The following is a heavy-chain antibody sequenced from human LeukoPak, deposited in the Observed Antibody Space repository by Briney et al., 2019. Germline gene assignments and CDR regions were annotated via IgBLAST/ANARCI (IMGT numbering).Heavy chain of an antibody. V-gene: IGHV4-34*01. Sequence: SETLSLTCAVYGGSFSGYYWSWIRQPPGKGLEWIGEINHSGSTNFNPSLKSRVTISVDTSKNQFSLKLSSATAADTAVYYCASLQGRVVVTTPLTEKRVYFQHWGQGTLVTVSS. D-gene: IGHD2-21*02. CDR3: ASLQGRVVVTTPLTEKRVYFQH. CDR1: GGSFSGYY. J-gene: IGHJ1*01. CDR2: INHSGST.